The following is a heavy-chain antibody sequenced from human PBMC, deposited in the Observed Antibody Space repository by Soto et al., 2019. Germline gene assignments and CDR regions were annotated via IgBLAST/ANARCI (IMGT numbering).Heavy chain of an antibody. Sequence: ASVKVSCKASGYTFTGYYMHWVRQAPGQGLEWMGWVNPNSGGTNYAQKFQGRVTMTRDTSISTAYMELSRLRSDDTAVYYCARDGQQLVRFNCSAPWGQEPLVTVSS. D-gene: IGHD6-13*01. CDR3: ARDGQQLVRFNCSAP. J-gene: IGHJ5*02. CDR2: VNPNSGGT. CDR1: GYTFTGYY. V-gene: IGHV1-2*02.